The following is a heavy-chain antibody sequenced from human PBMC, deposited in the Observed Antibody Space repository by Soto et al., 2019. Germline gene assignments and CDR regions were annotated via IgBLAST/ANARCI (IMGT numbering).Heavy chain of an antibody. CDR3: ARAYTWGVAVAGT. CDR2: MNPNSGNT. Sequence: ASVKVSCKASGYTFTSFDINWVRQATGQGLEWMGWMNPNSGNTGYAQKFQGRVTMTRNTSTSTAYMELSSLRSEETAGYYCARAYTWGVAVAGTWGQGTLVTVSS. D-gene: IGHD6-19*01. J-gene: IGHJ4*02. V-gene: IGHV1-8*01. CDR1: GYTFTSFD.